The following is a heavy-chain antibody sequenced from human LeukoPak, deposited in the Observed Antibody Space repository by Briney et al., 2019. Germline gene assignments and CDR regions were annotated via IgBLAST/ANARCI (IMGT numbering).Heavy chain of an antibody. D-gene: IGHD6-13*01. CDR2: ISYNGDNQ. Sequence: GGSLRLSCAASGFTFRSYAMTWVRQAPGKGLEWVTAISYNGDNQHYADPVKGRFTISRDNSQSTLYLHMNSLSTEDTALYYCARAVPAPGTPENAFDIWGQGTLVTVSS. V-gene: IGHV3-30*03. CDR3: ARAVPAPGTPENAFDI. J-gene: IGHJ3*02. CDR1: GFTFRSYA.